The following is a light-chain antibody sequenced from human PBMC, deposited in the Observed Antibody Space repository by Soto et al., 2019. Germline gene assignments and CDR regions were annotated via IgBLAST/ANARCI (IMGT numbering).Light chain of an antibody. CDR3: SSYAGSNNPAI. V-gene: IGLV2-8*01. J-gene: IGLJ2*01. Sequence: QSALTQPPSASGSPGQSVTISCTGTSSDLGGYNYVSWYQQHPGKAPKFLIFEVSRRPSGVPDRFSGSKSGNTASLTVSGLQVDDEADYYCSSYAGSNNPAIFGGGTELTVL. CDR1: SSDLGGYNY. CDR2: EVS.